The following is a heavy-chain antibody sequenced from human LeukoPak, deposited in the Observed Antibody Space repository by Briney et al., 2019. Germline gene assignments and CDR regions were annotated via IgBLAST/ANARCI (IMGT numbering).Heavy chain of an antibody. CDR3: ARGGYYYLDV. Sequence: SETLSLTCTVSDGSMSPYYWSWIRQSPGKGLEWNAYIFYNGNTKYNPSLWSRVTISIDTSRNQVFLNLNSVTAADTAVYYCARGGYYYLDVWGKGTTVTVSS. V-gene: IGHV4-59*01. CDR2: IFYNGNT. J-gene: IGHJ6*03. CDR1: DGSMSPYY.